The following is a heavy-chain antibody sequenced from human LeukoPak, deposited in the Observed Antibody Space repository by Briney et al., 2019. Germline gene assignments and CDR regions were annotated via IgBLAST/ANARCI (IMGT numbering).Heavy chain of an antibody. V-gene: IGHV4-59*01. J-gene: IGHJ4*02. CDR3: ARRFCSGGTCYRTFFDQ. Sequence: SETLSLTCTVSGGSISSYFWNWIRQPPGKGLEWIGYISSSGSANYNSTLKSRVTMSVDTSKNQFSLKLSSVTAADTAVYSCARRFCSGGTCYRTFFDQWGQGTLVSVSS. D-gene: IGHD2-15*01. CDR1: GGSISSYF. CDR2: ISSSGSA.